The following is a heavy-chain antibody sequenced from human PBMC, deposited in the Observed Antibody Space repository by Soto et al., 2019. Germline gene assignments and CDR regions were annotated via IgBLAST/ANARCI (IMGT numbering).Heavy chain of an antibody. Sequence: GGSLRLSCAASGFTVSGMFMNWVRQAPGKGLEWVSVIYPAGPTYYADSVKGRFTISRDNSRNTLFLQLNNLRAEDTAVYYCARDADSSGLHYWGQGILVTVSS. CDR1: GFTVSGMF. V-gene: IGHV3-53*01. CDR3: ARDADSSGLHY. CDR2: IYPAGPT. J-gene: IGHJ4*02. D-gene: IGHD6-19*01.